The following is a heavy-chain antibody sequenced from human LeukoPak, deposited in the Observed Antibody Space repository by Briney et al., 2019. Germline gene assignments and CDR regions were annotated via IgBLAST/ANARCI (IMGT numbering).Heavy chain of an antibody. J-gene: IGHJ6*02. Sequence: GGSLRLSCAASGFTFSSYAMSWVRQAPGKGLEWVSAISGSGGSTYYADSVKGRFTISRDNSKNTLYLQMNSLRAEDTAVYYCAKEDTPHYYDSSGLVDYYYYYGMDVWGQGTTVTVSS. CDR2: ISGSGGST. D-gene: IGHD3-22*01. V-gene: IGHV3-23*01. CDR1: GFTFSSYA. CDR3: AKEDTPHYYDSSGLVDYYYYYGMDV.